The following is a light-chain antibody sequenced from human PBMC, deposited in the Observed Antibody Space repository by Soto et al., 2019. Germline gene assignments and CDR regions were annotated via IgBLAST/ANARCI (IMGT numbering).Light chain of an antibody. Sequence: QSALTQPASVSGSPGQSITISCTGTSSDVGSYNLVSWYQQHPGKAPKLMIYEGSKRPSGVSHRFSGSKSGNTASLTISGLQAEDEDDYYCCSYAGSSTVVFGGGTKLTVL. CDR3: CSYAGSSTVV. J-gene: IGLJ2*01. V-gene: IGLV2-23*01. CDR2: EGS. CDR1: SSDVGSYNL.